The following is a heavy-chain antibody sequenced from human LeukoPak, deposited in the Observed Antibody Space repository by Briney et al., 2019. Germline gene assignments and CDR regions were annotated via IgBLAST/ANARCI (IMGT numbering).Heavy chain of an antibody. J-gene: IGHJ3*02. V-gene: IGHV4-39*02. CDR1: GGSISSSSYY. CDR2: IYYSGST. CDR3: AREETWPLGRDGYKQLHVAFDI. D-gene: IGHD5-24*01. Sequence: PSGTLSLTCAVSGGSISSSSYYWGWIRQPPGKGLERIGSIYYSGSTYYNPSLKSRVTISVDTSKNQFSLKLSSVTAADTAVYYCAREETWPLGRDGYKQLHVAFDIWGQGTMVTVSS.